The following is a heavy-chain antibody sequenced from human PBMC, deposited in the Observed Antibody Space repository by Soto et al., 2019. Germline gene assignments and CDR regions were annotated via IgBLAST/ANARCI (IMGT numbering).Heavy chain of an antibody. CDR3: ARVRRGWYFDL. J-gene: IGHJ2*01. V-gene: IGHV4-34*01. Sequence: QVQLQQWGAGLLKPSETLSLTCAVSGGSFIGYFWSWIRQPPGKGLEWIGEINHSGSTYYSPSLESRVTISVDTSKTHLSLRLSSVTAADTAVYYCARVRRGWYFDLWGRGTLVTVSS. CDR2: INHSGST. CDR1: GGSFIGYF.